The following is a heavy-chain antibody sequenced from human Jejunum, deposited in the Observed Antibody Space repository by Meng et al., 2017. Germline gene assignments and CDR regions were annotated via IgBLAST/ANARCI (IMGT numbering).Heavy chain of an antibody. V-gene: IGHV1-18*01. CDR1: GYPFDRFG. J-gene: IGHJ4*02. CDR3: ARDKYAYALGYFDY. D-gene: IGHD2-2*01. Sequence: QVELVQSGAEVKKPGASMKVSCKVSGYPFDRFGVSWIRQAPGQGLEWVGWISAYTGKTDYAQKFQGRVLMTAETSTTTVYMELTSLTSDDTAVYYCARDKYAYALGYFDYWGQGTLVTVSS. CDR2: ISAYTGKT.